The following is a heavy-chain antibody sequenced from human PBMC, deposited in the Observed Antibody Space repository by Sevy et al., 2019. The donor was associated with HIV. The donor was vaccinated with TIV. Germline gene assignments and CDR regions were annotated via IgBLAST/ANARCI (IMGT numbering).Heavy chain of an antibody. V-gene: IGHV3-48*03. J-gene: IGHJ4*02. CDR2: ISNSGTTI. Sequence: GGSLRLPCAASGFSFSSYEMNWVRQAPGKGLEWVSYISNSGTTIYYADSVKGRFTISRDNAKNSLYLQMNSLRAEDTAVYYCASLGASGYWGQGTLVTVSS. CDR3: ASLGASGY. D-gene: IGHD3-16*01. CDR1: GFSFSSYE.